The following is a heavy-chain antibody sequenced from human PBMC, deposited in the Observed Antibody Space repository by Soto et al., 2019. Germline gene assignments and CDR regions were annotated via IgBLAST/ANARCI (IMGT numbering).Heavy chain of an antibody. CDR3: ARLNYYGSGSYPSHFDY. V-gene: IGHV4-38-2*01. J-gene: IGHJ4*02. D-gene: IGHD3-10*01. Sequence: PSETLSLTCAVSGYSISSGYYWGWIRQPPGKGLEWIGSIYHSGSTYYNPSLKSRVTISVDTSKNQFSLKLSSVTAADTAVYYCARLNYYGSGSYPSHFDYWGQGTLVTVSS. CDR1: GYSISSGYY. CDR2: IYHSGST.